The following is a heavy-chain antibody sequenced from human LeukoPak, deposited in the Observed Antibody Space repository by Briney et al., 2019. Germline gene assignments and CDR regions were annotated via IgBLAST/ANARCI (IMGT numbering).Heavy chain of an antibody. CDR3: ARGLRGYCSSTSCPIRVYYYYYMDV. V-gene: IGHV4-34*01. CDR2: INHSGST. J-gene: IGHJ6*03. Sequence: PSETLSLTCAVYGGSFSGYYWSWIRQPPGKGLEWIGEINHSGSTNYNPSFKSRVTISVDTSKNQFSLKLSSVTAADTAVYYCARGLRGYCSSTSCPIRVYYYYYMDVWGKGTTVTVSS. D-gene: IGHD2-2*01. CDR1: GGSFSGYY.